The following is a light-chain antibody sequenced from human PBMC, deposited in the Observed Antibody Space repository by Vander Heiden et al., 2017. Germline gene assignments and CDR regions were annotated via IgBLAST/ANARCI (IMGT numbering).Light chain of an antibody. J-gene: IGLJ2*01. CDR2: SDT. V-gene: IGLV3-25*03. CDR3: QSADSSGTYSVV. CDR1: VLASQN. Sequence: SSDLTQPPSVSVPPGQTAKITCSGDVLASQNAYWYQQKPGQAPLLLIYSDTKRPSGIPERFSGSISGTIVTFTISDVQAEDEADYYCQSADSSGTYSVVFGGGTQLTVL.